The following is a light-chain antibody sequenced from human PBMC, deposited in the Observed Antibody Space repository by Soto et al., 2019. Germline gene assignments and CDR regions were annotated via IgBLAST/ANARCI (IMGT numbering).Light chain of an antibody. CDR1: QSIGSGY. CDR3: MQALQRPRT. J-gene: IGKJ1*01. Sequence: EIVLTQSPGTLSLSPGERATLSCRASQSIGSGYLAWYQQSPGQAPRLLVYGASSRATGIPDRFSGSGSGTDFTLKISRVEAEDVGVYYCMQALQRPRTFGQGTRVQV. CDR2: GAS. V-gene: IGKV3-20*01.